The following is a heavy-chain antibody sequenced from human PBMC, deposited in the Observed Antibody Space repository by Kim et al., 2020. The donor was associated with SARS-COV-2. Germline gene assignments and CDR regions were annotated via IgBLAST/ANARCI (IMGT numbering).Heavy chain of an antibody. CDR2: IIGSGGST. J-gene: IGHJ6*03. CDR1: GCTFSSYA. D-gene: IGHD5-18*01. V-gene: IGHV3-23*01. Sequence: GGSLRLTCAASGCTFSSYARSWFRQAPGKGLEGVSAIIGSGGSTNYAASVKSRFTISRDKSKNTLYLQMNTLRAADTAVYYCAKLGNSAPGYNQYMDGWG. CDR3: AKLGNSAPGYNQYMDG.